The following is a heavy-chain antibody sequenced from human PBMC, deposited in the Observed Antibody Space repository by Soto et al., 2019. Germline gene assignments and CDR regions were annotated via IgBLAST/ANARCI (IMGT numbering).Heavy chain of an antibody. J-gene: IGHJ4*02. D-gene: IGHD1-26*01. CDR3: ARDHVGSPGDY. V-gene: IGHV6-1*01. Sequence: PSQTLSLTCAVSGDTVFNNSAAWKWIGQSPSRGLEWLGRTYYRSRWYNEYAVSVKSRITINPDTSKNQFSLQLNSVTPEDTAVYYCARDHVGSPGDYWGQGALVTVSS. CDR2: TYYRSRWYN. CDR1: GDTVFNNSAA.